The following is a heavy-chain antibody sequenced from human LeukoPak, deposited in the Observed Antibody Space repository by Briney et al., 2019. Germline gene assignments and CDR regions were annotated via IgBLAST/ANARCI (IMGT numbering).Heavy chain of an antibody. V-gene: IGHV5-51*01. Sequence: GESLNISFQGSGYSFTSYWIGWVRQIPGKGPEWMEIIYPGNSDTRYSPTFQGQVTISADKSISTAYLQWSTLKASDADMYYCANLSFHRSSSLDYWGQGILVTVSS. J-gene: IGHJ4*02. D-gene: IGHD6-6*01. CDR2: IYPGNSDT. CDR3: ANLSFHRSSSLDY. CDR1: GYSFTSYW.